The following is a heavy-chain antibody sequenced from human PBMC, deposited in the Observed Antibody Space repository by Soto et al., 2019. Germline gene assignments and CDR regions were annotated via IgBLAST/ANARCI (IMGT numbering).Heavy chain of an antibody. CDR1: GYTFTGYY. V-gene: IGHV1-2*02. Sequence: ASVKVSCKVSGYTFTGYYMHWVRQAPGQGLEWMGWINPNSGGTNYAQKFQGRVTMTRDTSISTAYMELSRLRSDDTAVYYCARALRGKVRGVIYYYYYGMDVWGQGTTVTVSS. CDR2: INPNSGGT. CDR3: ARALRGKVRGVIYYYYYGMDV. D-gene: IGHD3-10*01. J-gene: IGHJ6*02.